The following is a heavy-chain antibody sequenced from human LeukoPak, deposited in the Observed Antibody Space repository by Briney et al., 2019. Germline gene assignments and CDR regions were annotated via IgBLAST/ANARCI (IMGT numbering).Heavy chain of an antibody. J-gene: IGHJ4*02. Sequence: SETLSLTCAVYGGSFSGYYWSWIRQPPGKGLEWIGEINHSGSTNYNPSLKSRVTISVDTSKNQFSLKLSSVTAADTAVYYCARGWLLWFGESIGFDYWGQGTLVTVSS. V-gene: IGHV4-34*01. CDR2: INHSGST. D-gene: IGHD3-10*01. CDR1: GGSFSGYY. CDR3: ARGWLLWFGESIGFDY.